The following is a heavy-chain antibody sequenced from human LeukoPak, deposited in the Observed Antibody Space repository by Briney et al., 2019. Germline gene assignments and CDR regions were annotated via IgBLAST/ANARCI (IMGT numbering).Heavy chain of an antibody. CDR3: AGVMVRGAAYYYGMDV. CDR2: IDYSVSP. Sequence: SETLSLTCTVSGGSISSYFWNWIRQPPGKGLEWIGYIDYSVSPNYHPSLKSRVTMSLDTSKKQFSLTLKSVTAADTAVYYCAGVMVRGAAYYYGMDVWGQGTTVTVSS. D-gene: IGHD3-10*01. J-gene: IGHJ6*02. V-gene: IGHV4-59*01. CDR1: GGSISSYF.